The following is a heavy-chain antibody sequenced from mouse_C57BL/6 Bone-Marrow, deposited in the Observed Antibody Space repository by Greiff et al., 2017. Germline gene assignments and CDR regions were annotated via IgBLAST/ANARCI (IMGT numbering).Heavy chain of an antibody. J-gene: IGHJ2*01. Sequence: VHVKQSGAELVRPGASVKLSCTASGFNIKDDYMNWVKQRPEQGLEWIGWIDPEYGDTEYASKFQGKATIPADTSSNTSYLQLSSLTSEDTAVYYLTSVYWGQGTTLTVSS. V-gene: IGHV14-4*01. CDR2: IDPEYGDT. CDR1: GFNIKDDY. CDR3: TSVY.